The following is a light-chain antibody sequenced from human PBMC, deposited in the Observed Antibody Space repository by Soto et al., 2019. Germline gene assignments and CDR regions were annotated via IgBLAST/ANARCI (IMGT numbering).Light chain of an antibody. V-gene: IGKV3-15*01. CDR2: DAS. J-gene: IGKJ4*01. Sequence: EIVMTQSPVTLSVSPGDRATLSCRASQSVSSNLAWYQQKPGQAPRLLIYDASTRATGIPARFSGSGSGTEFTLTISSLQSEDFAVYDCQQYNNWRLTFGGGTKVEIE. CDR1: QSVSSN. CDR3: QQYNNWRLT.